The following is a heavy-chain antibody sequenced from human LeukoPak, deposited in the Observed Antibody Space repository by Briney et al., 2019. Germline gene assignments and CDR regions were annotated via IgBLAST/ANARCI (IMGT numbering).Heavy chain of an antibody. CDR2: INPSGDST. Sequence: RASVKVSCKASGYTFTSYDMHWVRQAPGQGLEWMGIINPSGDSTSYAQKFQGRVTMTRDTSTSTVYMELSSLRSEDTAVYYCASEYVWGSYRHTGQFDYWGQGTLVTVSS. D-gene: IGHD3-16*02. CDR3: ASEYVWGSYRHTGQFDY. V-gene: IGHV1-46*01. CDR1: GYTFTSYD. J-gene: IGHJ4*02.